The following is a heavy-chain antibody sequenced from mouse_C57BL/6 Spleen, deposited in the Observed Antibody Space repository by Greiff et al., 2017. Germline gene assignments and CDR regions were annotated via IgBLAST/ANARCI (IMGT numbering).Heavy chain of an antibody. D-gene: IGHD2-3*01. V-gene: IGHV1-55*01. Sequence: QVQLQQPGAELVKPGASVKLSCKASGYTFTSYWITWVKQRPGQGLEWIGDIYPGSGSTNYNEKFKSKATLTVDTSSSTAYMQLSSLTSEDSAVYYCARRGVIYDGYYGGFAYWGQGTLVTVSA. CDR1: GYTFTSYW. CDR2: IYPGSGST. J-gene: IGHJ3*01. CDR3: ARRGVIYDGYYGGFAY.